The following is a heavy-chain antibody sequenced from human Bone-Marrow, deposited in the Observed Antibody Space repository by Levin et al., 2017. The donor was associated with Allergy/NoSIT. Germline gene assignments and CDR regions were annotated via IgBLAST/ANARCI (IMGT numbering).Heavy chain of an antibody. D-gene: IGHD3-16*01. CDR2: IYYSGST. V-gene: IGHV4-59*08. Sequence: GSLRLSCTVIGGSISSFYWSWIRQPPGKNLEWIGYIYYSGSTYYNPSLKSRAPISVDTSKSQFSLSLRSVTAADTAVYYCARHHGDYDDAWGQDACDIWGQGTLVTVSS. CDR1: GGSISSFY. CDR3: ARHHGDYDDAWGQDACDI. J-gene: IGHJ4*02.